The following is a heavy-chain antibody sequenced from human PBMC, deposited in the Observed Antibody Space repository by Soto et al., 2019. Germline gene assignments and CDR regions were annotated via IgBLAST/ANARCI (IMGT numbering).Heavy chain of an antibody. Sequence: GGSLRLSCAASGFIFSSYGMHWVRRAPGKGLEWVAVIWYDGSNKYYADSVKGRLTISRDNSKNTLYLQMNSLRAEDTAVYYCARGYSFIWDLGDWGQGTLVTV. D-gene: IGHD6-13*01. J-gene: IGHJ4*02. CDR2: IWYDGSNK. V-gene: IGHV3-33*01. CDR3: ARGYSFIWDLGD. CDR1: GFIFSSYG.